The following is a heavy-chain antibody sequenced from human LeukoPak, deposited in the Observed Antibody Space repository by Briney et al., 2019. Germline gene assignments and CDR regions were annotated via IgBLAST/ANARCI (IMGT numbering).Heavy chain of an antibody. CDR1: GGSIRSTSYY. J-gene: IGHJ3*02. D-gene: IGHD6-13*01. CDR2: ISYSGST. V-gene: IGHV4-39*07. Sequence: PSETLSLTCTVSGGSIRSTSYYWGWIRQPPGKGLEWIGSISYSGSTYHNPSLKSRVSISADTSKNQLSLKLSSVTAADTAVYYCARDLYSSRTNDAFVIWGQGTMVTVSS. CDR3: ARDLYSSRTNDAFVI.